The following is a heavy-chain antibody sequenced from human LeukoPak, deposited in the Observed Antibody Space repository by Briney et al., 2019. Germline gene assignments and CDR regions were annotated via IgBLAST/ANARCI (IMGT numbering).Heavy chain of an antibody. J-gene: IGHJ4*02. CDR1: GFTFSSYA. CDR2: ISGSGGST. D-gene: IGHD3-22*01. Sequence: GGSLRLSCAASGFTFSSYAMSWVRQAPGKGLEWVSAISGSGGSTYHADSVKGRFTISRDNSKNTLYLQMNSLRAEDTAVYYCAKDHAPHYYDSSGSLDYWGQGTLVTVSS. V-gene: IGHV3-23*01. CDR3: AKDHAPHYYDSSGSLDY.